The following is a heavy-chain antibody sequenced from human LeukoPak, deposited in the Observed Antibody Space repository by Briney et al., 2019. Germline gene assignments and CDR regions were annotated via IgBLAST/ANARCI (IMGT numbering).Heavy chain of an antibody. CDR2: IYHSGTT. CDR3: ASSSITMVRGVITPDAFDI. V-gene: IGHV4-30-2*01. Sequence: SQTLSLTCTVSGGSISSGGYYWSWIRQPPGKGLEWIGYIYHSGTTYYNPSLKSRVTISVDTSKNQFSLKLSSVTAADTAVYYCASSSITMVRGVITPDAFDIWGQGTMVTVSS. J-gene: IGHJ3*02. CDR1: GGSISSGGYY. D-gene: IGHD3-10*01.